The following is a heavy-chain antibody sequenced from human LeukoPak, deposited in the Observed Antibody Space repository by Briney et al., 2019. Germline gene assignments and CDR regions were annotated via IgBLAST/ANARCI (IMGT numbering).Heavy chain of an antibody. V-gene: IGHV1-2*02. Sequence: GASVKVSCKASGYTFTAYYIHWVRQAPDQGREWMGWINPYSAATKNAQKFQDRVTMTRDTSVSTAYMDLSSLRSDNTAVYYCARGSYGSGSYPSDVWGQGTTVTVSS. D-gene: IGHD3-10*01. J-gene: IGHJ6*02. CDR2: INPYSAAT. CDR3: ARGSYGSGSYPSDV. CDR1: GYTFTAYY.